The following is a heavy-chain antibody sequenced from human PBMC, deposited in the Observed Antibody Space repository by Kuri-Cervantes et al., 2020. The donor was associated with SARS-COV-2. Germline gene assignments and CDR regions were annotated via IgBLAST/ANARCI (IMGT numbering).Heavy chain of an antibody. D-gene: IGHD3-10*01. Sequence: GSLRLSCAVYGGSFSNYNWNWIRQSPGKGLEWIAEIKHSGRTSYNPSLKSRFTISVDTSKNQFSLKVRSVAAADTAVYYCARARSSIGVVRGDMCFFWHMDVWSKGTTVTVSS. V-gene: IGHV4-34*01. CDR2: IKHSGRT. CDR3: ARARSSIGVVRGDMCFFWHMDV. J-gene: IGHJ6*03. CDR1: GGSFSNYN.